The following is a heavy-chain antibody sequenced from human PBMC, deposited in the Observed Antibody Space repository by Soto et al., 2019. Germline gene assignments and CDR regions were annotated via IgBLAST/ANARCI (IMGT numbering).Heavy chain of an antibody. CDR2: IIPILGIA. D-gene: IGHD3-3*01. CDR3: ARDLKGSGWFDP. Sequence: QVQLVQSGAEVKKPGSSVKVSCKASGGTFSSYTISWVRQAPGQGLEWMGRIIPILGIANYAQKFQGRVKINADKSKSPAYMELSSLRSEDTAVYYCARDLKGSGWFDPWGQGTLVTVSS. CDR1: GGTFSSYT. J-gene: IGHJ5*02. V-gene: IGHV1-69*08.